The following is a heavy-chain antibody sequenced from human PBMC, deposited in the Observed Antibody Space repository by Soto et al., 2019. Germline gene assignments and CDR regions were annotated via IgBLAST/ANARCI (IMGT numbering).Heavy chain of an antibody. CDR3: VYYYDSSGYYRFAP. CDR2: IIPIFGTA. Sequence: SVKVSCKASGGTFSSYAISWVRQAPGQGLEWMGGIIPIFGTANYAQKFQGRVTITADESTSTAYMELSSLRSEDTAVYYCVYYYDSSGYYRFAPWGQGALVTVSS. D-gene: IGHD3-22*01. CDR1: GGTFSSYA. J-gene: IGHJ5*02. V-gene: IGHV1-69*13.